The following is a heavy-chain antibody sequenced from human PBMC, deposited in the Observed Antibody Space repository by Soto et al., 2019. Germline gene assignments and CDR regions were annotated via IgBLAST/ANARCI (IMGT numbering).Heavy chain of an antibody. Sequence: GGSLRLSCAASGFTFSSYAMSWVRQAPGKGLEWVSAISGSGGSTYYADSVKGRFTISRDNSKNTLYLQMNSLRAEDTAVYYCEKTSEGSGWDGPFGYWGQGTLVTVYS. D-gene: IGHD6-19*01. CDR1: GFTFSSYA. J-gene: IGHJ4*02. V-gene: IGHV3-23*01. CDR2: ISGSGGST. CDR3: EKTSEGSGWDGPFGY.